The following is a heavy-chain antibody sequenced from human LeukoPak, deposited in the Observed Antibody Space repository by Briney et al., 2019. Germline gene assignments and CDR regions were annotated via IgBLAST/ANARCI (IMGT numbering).Heavy chain of an antibody. Sequence: SETLSLTCAVYGGSFSGYYWSWIRQPPGKGLEWIGYIYYSGSTNYNPSLKSRVTISVDTSKNQFSLKLSSVTAADTAVYYCARVGDDILTGYWMYYFDYWGQGTLVTVSS. V-gene: IGHV4-59*01. D-gene: IGHD3-9*01. CDR3: ARVGDDILTGYWMYYFDY. CDR1: GGSFSGYY. J-gene: IGHJ4*02. CDR2: IYYSGST.